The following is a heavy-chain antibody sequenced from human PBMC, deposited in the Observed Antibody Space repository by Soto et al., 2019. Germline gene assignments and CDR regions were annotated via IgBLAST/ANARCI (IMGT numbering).Heavy chain of an antibody. Sequence: SETLSLTCAVYGGSFSGYYWSWIRQPPGKGLEWIGEINHSGSTNYNPSLKSRVTISVDTSKNQFSLKLSSVTAADTAVYYCARGKLSDYVWGSYRDHFDYWGQGTVVTVSS. V-gene: IGHV4-34*01. J-gene: IGHJ4*02. CDR3: ARGKLSDYVWGSYRDHFDY. CDR1: GGSFSGYY. CDR2: INHSGST. D-gene: IGHD3-16*02.